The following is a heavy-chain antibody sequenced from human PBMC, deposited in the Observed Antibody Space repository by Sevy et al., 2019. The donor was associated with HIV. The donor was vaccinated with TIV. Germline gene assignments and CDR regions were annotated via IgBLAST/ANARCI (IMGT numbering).Heavy chain of an antibody. J-gene: IGHJ4*02. CDR2: ISSSGSPI. CDR1: GFRFNIYE. V-gene: IGHV3-48*03. CDR3: VRGRAMIIYD. D-gene: IGHD5-12*01. Sequence: GESLKIACAASGFRFNIYEMNWVRQAPGKGLEWVSYISSSGSPIYYADSVKGRFTISSDNAKSSLYLQMNSLRAEDTAVYYCVRGRAMIIYDWGQGTLVTVSS.